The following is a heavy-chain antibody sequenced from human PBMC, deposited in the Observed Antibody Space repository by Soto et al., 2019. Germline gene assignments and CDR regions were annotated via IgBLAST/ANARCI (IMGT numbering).Heavy chain of an antibody. D-gene: IGHD1-1*01. CDR1: GGTFSSYT. CDR2: IIPILGIA. CDR3: ASHTWRARDAFDI. Sequence: QVQLVQSGAEVKKPGSSVKVSCKASGGTFSSYTISWVRQAPGQGLEWMGRIIPILGIANYAQKFQGRVTIAADKSTSTAYMELSSLRSEDTAVYYCASHTWRARDAFDIWGQGTMVTVSS. J-gene: IGHJ3*02. V-gene: IGHV1-69*02.